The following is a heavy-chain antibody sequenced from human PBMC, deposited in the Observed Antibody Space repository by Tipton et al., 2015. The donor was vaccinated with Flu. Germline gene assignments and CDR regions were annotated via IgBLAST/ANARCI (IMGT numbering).Heavy chain of an antibody. D-gene: IGHD3-10*01. Sequence: AVSGFSVSTKSMTWVRQAPGKGLEWVSVIHSGGDTHYADSVKGRFTISRDNSKNTVDLQMNSLRGEETGVYYCARLPTGDYWGQGTLVTVSS. J-gene: IGHJ4*02. CDR1: GFSVSTKS. CDR2: IHSGGDT. CDR3: ARLPTGDY. V-gene: IGHV3-66*02.